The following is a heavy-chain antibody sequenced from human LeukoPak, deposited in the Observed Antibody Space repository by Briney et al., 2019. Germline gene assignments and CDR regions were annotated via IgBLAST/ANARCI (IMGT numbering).Heavy chain of an antibody. Sequence: GGSLRLSCAASGFTFSSYAMSWVRQAPGKGLEWVGRIKSNTHGGTTDYAAPVKGRFTISRDDSKNTLYLQMNSLKTEDTAVYYCTTLWYYYGSADYWGQGTLVTVSS. CDR3: TTLWYYYGSADY. CDR2: IKSNTHGGTT. J-gene: IGHJ4*02. V-gene: IGHV3-15*01. D-gene: IGHD3-10*01. CDR1: GFTFSSYA.